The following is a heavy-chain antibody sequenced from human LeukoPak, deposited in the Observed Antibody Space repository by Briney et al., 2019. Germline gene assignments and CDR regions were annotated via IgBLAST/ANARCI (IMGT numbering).Heavy chain of an antibody. CDR3: ARDYSNSFYHDAFDI. CDR2: ISAYNGNT. V-gene: IGHV1-18*01. J-gene: IGHJ3*02. D-gene: IGHD5-18*01. CDR1: GYTFTSYG. Sequence: ASVKVSCKASGYTFTSYGISWVRQAPGQGLEWMGWISAYNGNTNYAQKLQGRVTMTTDTSTSTAYMELRRLRSDDTAVYYCARDYSNSFYHDAFDIWGQGTMVTVSS.